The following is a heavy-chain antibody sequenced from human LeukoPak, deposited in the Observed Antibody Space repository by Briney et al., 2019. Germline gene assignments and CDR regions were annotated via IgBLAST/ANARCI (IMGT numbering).Heavy chain of an antibody. J-gene: IGHJ6*02. Sequence: PGGSLRLSCAASGFTFSNYAMTWVRQAPGKGLEWVSGISGSGSSTYYADSVKGRFTISRDNSKNTLYLQMNSLRAEDTAVYYCARDTRGYDFWSGYYLYGMDVWGQGTTVTVSS. D-gene: IGHD3-3*01. V-gene: IGHV3-23*01. CDR1: GFTFSNYA. CDR3: ARDTRGYDFWSGYYLYGMDV. CDR2: ISGSGSST.